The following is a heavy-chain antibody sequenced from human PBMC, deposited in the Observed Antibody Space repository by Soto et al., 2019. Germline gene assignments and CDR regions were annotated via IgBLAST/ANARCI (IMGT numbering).Heavy chain of an antibody. V-gene: IGHV4-39*07. D-gene: IGHD3-10*01. CDR1: GGSISSSSYY. CDR3: ARAGDYYGSGSYYRRVLFDY. J-gene: IGHJ4*02. CDR2: IYYSGST. Sequence: SETLSLTCTVSGGSISSSSYYWGWIRQPPGKGLEWIGSIYYSGSTYYNPSLKSRVTISVDTSKNQFSLKLSSVTAADTAVYYCARAGDYYGSGSYYRRVLFDYWGQGTLVTVSS.